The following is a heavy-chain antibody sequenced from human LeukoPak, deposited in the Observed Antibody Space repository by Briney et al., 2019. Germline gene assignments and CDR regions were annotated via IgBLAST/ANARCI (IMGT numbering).Heavy chain of an antibody. CDR3: AYMGSEQFYGMDV. J-gene: IGHJ6*02. Sequence: SETLPLTCTVSGGSISSYYWSWIRQPPGKGLEWIGYIYYSGSTNYNPSLKSRVTISVDTSKNQFSLKLSSVTAADTAVYYCAYMGSEQFYGMDVWGQGTTVTVSS. D-gene: IGHD3-10*01. V-gene: IGHV4-59*08. CDR1: GGSISSYY. CDR2: IYYSGST.